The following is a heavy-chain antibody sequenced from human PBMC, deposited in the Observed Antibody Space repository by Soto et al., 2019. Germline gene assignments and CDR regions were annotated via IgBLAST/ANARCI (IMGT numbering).Heavy chain of an antibody. Sequence: SAPLSLPCSVSGDSISNSRFYWAWIRQPPGEGLEWIGSIYHTGNAYYNPSLKSRVTISVDTSKNQFSLRLTSVTAADAALYYCARDFFDSSDYTTNWFDPWGQGTLVTVS. D-gene: IGHD3-22*01. V-gene: IGHV4-39*01. CDR2: IYHTGNA. CDR3: ARDFFDSSDYTTNWFDP. J-gene: IGHJ5*02. CDR1: GDSISNSRFY.